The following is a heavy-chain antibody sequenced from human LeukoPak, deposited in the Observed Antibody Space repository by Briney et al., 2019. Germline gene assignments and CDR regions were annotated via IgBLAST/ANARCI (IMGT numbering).Heavy chain of an antibody. Sequence: SQTLSLTCAVSGGSISSDGYSWSWIRQPPGKGLEWIGYIYHSGSTYYNPSLKSRATISVDRSKNQFSLNLSSATAADTAVHYCARGSGGIYYGGIDYWGQGTLVIVSS. J-gene: IGHJ4*02. CDR1: GGSISSDGYS. D-gene: IGHD1-26*01. CDR3: ARGSGGIYYGGIDY. CDR2: IYHSGST. V-gene: IGHV4-30-2*01.